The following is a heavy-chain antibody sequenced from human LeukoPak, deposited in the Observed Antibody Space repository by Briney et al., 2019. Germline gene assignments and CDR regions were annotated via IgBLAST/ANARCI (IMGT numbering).Heavy chain of an antibody. CDR2: IYSGGST. J-gene: IGHJ4*02. D-gene: IGHD2-15*01. CDR1: GFTVSSNY. CDR3: AKGVVAVDFDY. V-gene: IGHV3-53*01. Sequence: PGGSLRLSCAASGFTVSSNYMSWVRQAPGKGLEWVSVIYSGGSTYYADSVKGRFTISRDNSKNTLYLQMNSLRAEDTAVYYCAKGVVAVDFDYWGQGTLVTVSS.